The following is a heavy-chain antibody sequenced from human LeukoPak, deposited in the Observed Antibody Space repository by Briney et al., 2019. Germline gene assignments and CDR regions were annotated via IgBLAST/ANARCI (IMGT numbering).Heavy chain of an antibody. CDR1: GFTFSSYW. D-gene: IGHD6-19*01. V-gene: IGHV3-74*01. CDR3: ARGQSSWQWLIQLFDY. Sequence: GGSLRLSCAASGFTFSSYWMHWVRQAPGKGLVWVSRLNSDGSSTSYADSVKGRFTISRDNAKNTLYLQMNSLRAEDTAVYYCARGQSSWQWLIQLFDYWGQGTLVTVSS. CDR2: LNSDGSST. J-gene: IGHJ4*02.